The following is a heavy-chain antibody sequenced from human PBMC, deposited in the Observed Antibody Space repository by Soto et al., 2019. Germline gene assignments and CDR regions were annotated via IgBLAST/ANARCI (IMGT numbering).Heavy chain of an antibody. CDR2: MYYSGTT. CDR1: GGSISSSDFY. Sequence: SETLSLTCTVSGGSISSSDFYWGWLRQPPGKGLDFIGSMYYSGTTYYNPSLKNRITISVDTPKDQFSLKLISVTAADTAVYYCAVVDSTGNWFDPWGQGALVTVSS. CDR3: AVVDSTGNWFDP. J-gene: IGHJ5*02. V-gene: IGHV4-39*01. D-gene: IGHD3-22*01.